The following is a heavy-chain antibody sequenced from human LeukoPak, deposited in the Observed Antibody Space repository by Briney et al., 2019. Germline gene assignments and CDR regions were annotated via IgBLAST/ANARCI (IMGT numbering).Heavy chain of an antibody. D-gene: IGHD3-3*01. CDR3: ARGDYDFWSGYRPNYYYGMDV. CDR1: GGSISSYY. J-gene: IGHJ6*02. V-gene: IGHV4-59*08. CDR2: IYYSGST. Sequence: SETLSLTCTVSGGSISSYYWSWIRQSPGKGLEWIGYIYYSGSTNYNPSLKSRVTISVDTSKNQFSLKLSSVTAADTAVYYCARGDYDFWSGYRPNYYYGMDVWGQGTTVTVSS.